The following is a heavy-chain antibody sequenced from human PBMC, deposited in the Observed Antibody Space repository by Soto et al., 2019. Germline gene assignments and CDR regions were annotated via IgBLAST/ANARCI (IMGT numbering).Heavy chain of an antibody. V-gene: IGHV4-39*01. CDR2: IYYSGST. CDR1: GGSISSCSYY. Sequence: SETLSLTCTGSGGSISSCSYYWCWLRQPPGKGLEWIGSIYYSGSTYYNPSLKSRVTISVDTSKNQFSLKLSSVTAADTAVYYCARREGITMVRGVDWNAFDIWGQGTMVT. D-gene: IGHD3-10*01. CDR3: ARREGITMVRGVDWNAFDI. J-gene: IGHJ3*02.